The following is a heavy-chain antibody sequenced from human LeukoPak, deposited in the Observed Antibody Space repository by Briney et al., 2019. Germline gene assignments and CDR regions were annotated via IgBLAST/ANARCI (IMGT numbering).Heavy chain of an antibody. D-gene: IGHD4-17*01. CDR1: GFTFDDYA. CDR2: ISWNSGSI. Sequence: GGSLRLSCAASGFTFDDYAMHWVRQAPGKGLEWVSGISWNSGSIGYADSVKGRFTISRDNAKNSPYLQMNSLRAEDTALYYCAKEGDYGDYYYFDYWGQGTLVTVSS. J-gene: IGHJ4*02. CDR3: AKEGDYGDYYYFDY. V-gene: IGHV3-9*01.